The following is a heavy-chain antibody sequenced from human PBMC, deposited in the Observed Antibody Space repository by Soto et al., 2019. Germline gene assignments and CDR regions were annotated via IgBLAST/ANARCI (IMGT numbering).Heavy chain of an antibody. CDR3: ARRVGATEVAFDI. CDR1: GFTFSTYS. J-gene: IGHJ3*02. CDR2: ISSSSSYI. Sequence: GGSPRLSCAASGFTFSTYSMIWVRQAPGKGLEWVSSISSSSSYIYYADSVKGRFTISRDNAKKSLYLQMNSLRAEDTAVYYCARRVGATEVAFDIWGQGTMVTVSS. D-gene: IGHD1-26*01. V-gene: IGHV3-21*01.